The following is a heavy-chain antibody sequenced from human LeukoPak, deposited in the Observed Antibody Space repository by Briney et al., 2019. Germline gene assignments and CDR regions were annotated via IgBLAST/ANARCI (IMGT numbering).Heavy chain of an antibody. J-gene: IGHJ4*02. V-gene: IGHV3-49*04. CDR1: GFTFGDYA. D-gene: IGHD6-19*01. Sequence: QPGGSLRLSCTASGFTFGDYAMSWVRQAPGKGLEWVGFIRSKAYGGTTEYAASVKGRFTISRDDSKSIAYLQMNSLKTEDTAVYYCTRDDSRGWYPGGDYWGQGTLVTVSS. CDR2: IRSKAYGGTT. CDR3: TRDDSRGWYPGGDY.